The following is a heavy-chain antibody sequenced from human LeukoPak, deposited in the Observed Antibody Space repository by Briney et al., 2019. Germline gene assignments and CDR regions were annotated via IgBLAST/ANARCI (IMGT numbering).Heavy chain of an antibody. CDR3: ARGIPAAGTYFFDN. V-gene: IGHV4-59*01. D-gene: IGHD6-13*01. CDR1: GASITDYY. Sequence: SETLSLTCTVSGASITDYYWGWIRQPPGKGLECIGYIFYSRNTNYNPSLKSRVTISVDTSKNQFSLRLNSVTAADTAMYFCARGIPAAGTYFFDNWGQGTLVAVSS. J-gene: IGHJ4*02. CDR2: IFYSRNT.